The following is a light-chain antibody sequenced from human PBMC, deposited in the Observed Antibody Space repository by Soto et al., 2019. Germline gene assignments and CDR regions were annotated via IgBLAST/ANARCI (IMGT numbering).Light chain of an antibody. CDR1: QGISNY. CDR3: QQLNSSPFA. J-gene: IGKJ3*01. CDR2: AAS. V-gene: IGKV1-9*01. Sequence: DIQLTQSPSFLFASVGDRVTITCRASQGISNYLAWYQQKPGKAPQLLSYAASTLQSGVPSRFSGSGSGTEFTLTISSLQPEDFATYFSQQLNSSPFAFGPGTKVDIK.